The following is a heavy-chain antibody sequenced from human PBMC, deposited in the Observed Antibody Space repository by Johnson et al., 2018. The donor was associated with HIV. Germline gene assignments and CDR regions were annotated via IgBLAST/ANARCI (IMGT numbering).Heavy chain of an antibody. V-gene: IGHV3-NL1*01. Sequence: QVQLVESGGGVVQPGGSLRLSCAASGFTFSSYGMHWVRQAPGKGLEWVSVLYSGGSTYYADSVKGRFTISRDNSKNTLYLQMNSLRAEDTAVYYCATSTASDALDIWGQGTMVTVSS. CDR3: ATSTASDALDI. CDR2: LYSGGST. CDR1: GFTFSSYG. D-gene: IGHD1-1*01. J-gene: IGHJ3*02.